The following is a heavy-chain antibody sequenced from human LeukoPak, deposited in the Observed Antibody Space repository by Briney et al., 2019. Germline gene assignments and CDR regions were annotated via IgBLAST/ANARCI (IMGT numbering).Heavy chain of an antibody. J-gene: IGHJ6*02. Sequence: ASVKVSCKASGYTFTGYYMHWVRQAPGQGLEWMGRINPNSGGTNYAQKFQGRVTITADESTSTAYMELSSLRSEDTAVYYCARAPFSEAGRSDYYYYYGMDVWGQGTTVTVSS. CDR3: ARAPFSEAGRSDYYYYYGMDV. CDR1: GYTFTGYY. D-gene: IGHD1-14*01. V-gene: IGHV1-2*06. CDR2: INPNSGGT.